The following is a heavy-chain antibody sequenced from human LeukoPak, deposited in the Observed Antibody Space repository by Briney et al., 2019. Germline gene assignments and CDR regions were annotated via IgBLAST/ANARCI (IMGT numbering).Heavy chain of an antibody. D-gene: IGHD5-12*01. CDR3: ARRGYSVNWFDP. V-gene: IGHV4-4*02. CDR2: IYHSGST. CDR1: GGSITTTNW. J-gene: IGHJ5*02. Sequence: SETLSLTCAVSGGSITTTNWWSWVRQPPGKGLEWIGYIYHSGSTYYNPSLKSRVTISLDRSQNQFSLKLTSVTAADTAVYYCARRGYSVNWFDPWGQGTLVTVSS.